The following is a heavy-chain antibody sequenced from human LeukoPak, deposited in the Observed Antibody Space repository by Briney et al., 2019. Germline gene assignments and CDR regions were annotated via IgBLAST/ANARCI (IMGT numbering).Heavy chain of an antibody. J-gene: IGHJ3*01. Sequence: SETLSLTCTVSSGSINSGGFYWSWLRQLPGQGLEWLGYLSDNGNTYYTPSLRSRILVSSDISDDRFSLTLKSVTAADTAIYYCARGWRSTSWYIAAFDLWGPGTAVAVVS. CDR2: LSDNGNT. CDR1: SGSINSGGFY. V-gene: IGHV4-31*03. CDR3: ARGWRSTSWYIAAFDL. D-gene: IGHD6-13*01.